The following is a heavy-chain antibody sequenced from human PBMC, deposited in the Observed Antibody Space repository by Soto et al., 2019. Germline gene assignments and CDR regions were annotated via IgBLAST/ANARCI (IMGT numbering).Heavy chain of an antibody. V-gene: IGHV4-31*03. D-gene: IGHD6-13*01. CDR2: IYYSGST. CDR1: DGSIRSGDYC. J-gene: IGHJ4*02. CDR3: AREGRIAAAGRFAF. Sequence: PSETHSLTYTVSDGSIRSGDYCWSWISQVPGKGLEWIGYIYYSGSTYYNPSLKSRVAMSVDTSRNQFSLKLSSVTSADTAIYYCAREGRIAAAGRFAFWVQGTLVPGFS.